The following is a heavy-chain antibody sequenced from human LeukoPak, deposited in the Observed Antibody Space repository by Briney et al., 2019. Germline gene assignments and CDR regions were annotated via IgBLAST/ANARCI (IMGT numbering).Heavy chain of an antibody. V-gene: IGHV4-39*01. D-gene: IGHD6-19*01. CDR2: IYNSGRT. CDR3: ARQVVAVAGTGYFDY. Sequence: ETLSLTCTVSGGSIRSSSYYWGWIRQPPGKGLEWIGSIYNSGRTYYNASLKSRGTMSVDTSKNQFSLKLNSVTAADTAVYFCARQVVAVAGTGYFDYWGQGTLVTVSS. CDR1: GGSIRSSSYY. J-gene: IGHJ4*02.